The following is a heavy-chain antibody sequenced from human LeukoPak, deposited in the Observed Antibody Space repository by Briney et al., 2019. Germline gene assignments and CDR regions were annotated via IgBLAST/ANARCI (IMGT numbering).Heavy chain of an antibody. CDR3: GRDFWSGYQGGYDY. Sequence: GGSLRLSCAASGFTFSSYWMHWVRQAPGKGLVWVSRINSDGSSTSYADSVKGRFTISRDNAKNTLYLQMNSLRAEDTAVDYCGRDFWSGYQGGYDYWGQGTLVTVSS. D-gene: IGHD3-3*01. V-gene: IGHV3-74*01. CDR1: GFTFSSYW. CDR2: INSDGSST. J-gene: IGHJ4*02.